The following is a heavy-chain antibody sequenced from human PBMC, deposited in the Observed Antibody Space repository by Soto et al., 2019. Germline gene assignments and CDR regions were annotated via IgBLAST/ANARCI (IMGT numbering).Heavy chain of an antibody. Sequence: KLQGRVTMTTDTSTSTAYMELRSLRSDDTAVYYCARHQSSGWYVDAFDIWGQGTMVTVSS. CDR3: ARHQSSGWYVDAFDI. D-gene: IGHD6-19*01. J-gene: IGHJ3*02. V-gene: IGHV1-18*01.